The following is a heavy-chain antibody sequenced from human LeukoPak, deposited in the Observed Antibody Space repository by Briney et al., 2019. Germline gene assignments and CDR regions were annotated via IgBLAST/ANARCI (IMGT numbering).Heavy chain of an antibody. V-gene: IGHV1-18*01. D-gene: IGHD3-9*01. Sequence: ASVKVSCEASGYTFTSSGISWVRQAPGQGLEWIGWISAYNGNTNYAQKLQGRVTMTTDTSTSTAYMELRSLRSDDTAVYYCARDLGGDYDILTGYSYWGQGTLVTVSS. J-gene: IGHJ4*02. CDR1: GYTFTSSG. CDR3: ARDLGGDYDILTGYSY. CDR2: ISAYNGNT.